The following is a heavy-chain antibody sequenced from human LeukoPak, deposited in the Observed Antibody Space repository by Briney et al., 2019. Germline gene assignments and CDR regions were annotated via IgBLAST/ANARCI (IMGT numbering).Heavy chain of an antibody. CDR1: GFTFSSYA. J-gene: IGHJ4*02. D-gene: IGHD3-22*01. Sequence: PGGSLRLSCAASGFTFSSYAMHWVRQAPGKGLEWVAVISYDGSNKYYADSVKGRFTISRDNSKNTLYLQMNSLRAEDTAVYYCARDPLDYDSSGYSFDYWGQGTLVTVSS. V-gene: IGHV3-30-3*01. CDR3: ARDPLDYDSSGYSFDY. CDR2: ISYDGSNK.